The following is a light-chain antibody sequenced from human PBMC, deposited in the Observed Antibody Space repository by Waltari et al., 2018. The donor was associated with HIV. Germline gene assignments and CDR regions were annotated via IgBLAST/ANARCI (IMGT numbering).Light chain of an antibody. J-gene: IGLJ1*01. V-gene: IGLV2-14*01. CDR2: EVS. Sequence: QSALTQPASVSGSPGPSITISCTGTSSDVGCYNYVSWYQQHPGKAPKLMIYEVSNRPSGVSNRFSGSKSGNTASLTISGLQAEDEADYYCSSYTSSISYVFGTGTKVTVL. CDR3: SSYTSSISYV. CDR1: SSDVGCYNY.